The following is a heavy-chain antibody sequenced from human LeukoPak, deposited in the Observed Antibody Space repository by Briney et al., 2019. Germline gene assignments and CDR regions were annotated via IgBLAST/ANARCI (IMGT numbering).Heavy chain of an antibody. D-gene: IGHD6-19*01. CDR3: GRWLYSSGWAIDY. Sequence: GGSLRLSCAASGFTVSSNYMSWVRQAPGKGLEWVANIRQDGSGQFYADSVKGRFTISRDNAKNSLYLQMDSLRVEDTAVYYCGRWLYSSGWAIDYWGQGTLVTVSS. CDR2: IRQDGSGQ. V-gene: IGHV3-7*01. J-gene: IGHJ4*02. CDR1: GFTVSSNY.